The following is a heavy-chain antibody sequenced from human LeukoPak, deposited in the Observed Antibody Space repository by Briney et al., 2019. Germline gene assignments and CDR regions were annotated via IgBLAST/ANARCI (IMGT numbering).Heavy chain of an antibody. J-gene: IGHJ4*02. V-gene: IGHV1-69*02. D-gene: IGHD1-1*01. CDR2: IIPILGIA. CDR3: ARVGGTGGGFDY. Sequence: SVKVSCKASGGTFSSYTISWVRQAPGQGLEWMGRIIPILGIANYAQKFQGRVTISADKSTSTAYMELSSLRSEDTAVYYCARVGGTGGGFDYWGQGTLVTVSS. CDR1: GGTFSSYT.